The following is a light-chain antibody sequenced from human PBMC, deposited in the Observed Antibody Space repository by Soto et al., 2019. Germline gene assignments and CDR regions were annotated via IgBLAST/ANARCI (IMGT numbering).Light chain of an antibody. J-gene: IGKJ4*01. CDR1: QSVSSY. CDR3: QQRRNWPPVT. Sequence: EIVLTQSPATLSLSPGERATLSCRASQSVSSYLAWYQQKPGQAPRLLIYDASNRATGIPARFSGSGSGTDFPLTISSLEHEDFAIYYCQQRRNWPPVTFGGGTKVEIK. V-gene: IGKV3-11*01. CDR2: DAS.